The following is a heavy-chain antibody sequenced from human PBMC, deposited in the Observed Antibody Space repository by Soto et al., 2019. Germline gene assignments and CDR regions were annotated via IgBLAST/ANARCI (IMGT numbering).Heavy chain of an antibody. Sequence: QVQLQQWGAGLLKPSETLSLTCAVYGGSFSGYYWSWIRQPPGKGLEWIGEINHSGSTNYNPSLKSRVTISVDTSKNQFSLKLSSVTAADTAVYYCARSINGSFDYWGQGTLVTVSS. CDR3: ARSINGSFDY. J-gene: IGHJ4*02. CDR1: GGSFSGYY. CDR2: INHSGST. V-gene: IGHV4-34*01. D-gene: IGHD1-20*01.